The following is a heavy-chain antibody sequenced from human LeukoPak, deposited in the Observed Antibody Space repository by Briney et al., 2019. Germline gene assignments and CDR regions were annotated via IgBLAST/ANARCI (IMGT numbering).Heavy chain of an antibody. CDR2: ISYDGSNK. J-gene: IGHJ3*02. D-gene: IGHD1-26*01. CDR3: ARECWELPDAFVS. CDR1: GFTFSSYA. Sequence: GGSLRLSCAASGFTFSSYAMHWVRQAPGKGLEWVAVISYDGSNKYYADSVKGRFTISRDNSKNTLYLQMNSLRAEDTAVYYCARECWELPDAFVSWGRGPMVTVSS. V-gene: IGHV3-30-3*01.